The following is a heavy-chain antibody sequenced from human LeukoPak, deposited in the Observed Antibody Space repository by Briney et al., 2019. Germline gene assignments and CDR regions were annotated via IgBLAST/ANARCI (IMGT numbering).Heavy chain of an antibody. D-gene: IGHD6-19*01. Sequence: SETLSLTCTVSGGSISSYYWSWIRQPPGKGLEWIGYIYYSGSTYYNPSLKSRVTISVDTSKNQFSLKLNSVTAADTAVYYCARAVTQWLAPGYYWGQGTLVTVSS. CDR1: GGSISSYY. J-gene: IGHJ4*02. CDR3: ARAVTQWLAPGYY. V-gene: IGHV4-59*01. CDR2: IYYSGST.